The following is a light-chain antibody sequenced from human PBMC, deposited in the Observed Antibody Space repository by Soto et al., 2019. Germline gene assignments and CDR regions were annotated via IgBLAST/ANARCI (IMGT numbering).Light chain of an antibody. Sequence: EIVLTQSPGTLSLSPGERATLSCRASQSVSSSYLAWYQQKPGQAPRLLIYDASRATGIPDRFSGSGSGTHFTLTITRLEPEDFAVYYWQHYGTSALFGPGTKVDI. J-gene: IGKJ3*01. V-gene: IGKV3-20*01. CDR2: DAS. CDR3: QHYGTSAL. CDR1: QSVSSSY.